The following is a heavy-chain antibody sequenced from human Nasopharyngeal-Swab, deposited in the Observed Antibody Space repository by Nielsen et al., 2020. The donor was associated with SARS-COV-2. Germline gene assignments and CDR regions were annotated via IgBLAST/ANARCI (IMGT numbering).Heavy chain of an antibody. Sequence: SETLSLTCTVSGGSISSDYWSWIRQPPGKGLEWIGYTYYSGSTKYNPSLKSRVTISVDTSKNQFSLKLSSVTAADTAVYYCTRVRIAVAGTQAFDIWGQGTMVTVSS. D-gene: IGHD6-19*01. CDR1: GGSISSDY. J-gene: IGHJ3*02. CDR2: TYYSGST. V-gene: IGHV4-59*13. CDR3: TRVRIAVAGTQAFDI.